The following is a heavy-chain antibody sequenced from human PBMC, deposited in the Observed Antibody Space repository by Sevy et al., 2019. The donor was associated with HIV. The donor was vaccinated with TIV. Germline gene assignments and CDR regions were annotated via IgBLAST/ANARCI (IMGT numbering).Heavy chain of an antibody. CDR2: INHSGST. V-gene: IGHV4-34*01. J-gene: IGHJ6*03. CDR3: ARGPQDRYCSSTSCYSYYYYYYMDV. Sequence: SETLSLTCAVYGGSFSGYYWSWIRQPPGKGLEWIGEINHSGSTNYNPSLKSRVTISVDTSKNQFSLKLGSVTAADTAVYYCARGPQDRYCSSTSCYSYYYYYYMDVWGKGTTVTVSS. CDR1: GGSFSGYY. D-gene: IGHD2-2*01.